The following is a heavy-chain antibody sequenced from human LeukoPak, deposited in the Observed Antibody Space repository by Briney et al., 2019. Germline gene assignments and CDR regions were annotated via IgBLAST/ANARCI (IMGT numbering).Heavy chain of an antibody. Sequence: SETLSLTCTVSGDSISSSSYYWGWIRQPPGKGLQWIGSVFYNGNAYYNPSLKSRVTITVDTSKSQFSLKLSSVTAADTAVYYCARSHPGNCSGGNCYPRGFDPWGQGTLVTVSS. CDR1: GDSISSSSYY. CDR2: VFYNGNA. J-gene: IGHJ5*02. V-gene: IGHV4-39*01. CDR3: ARSHPGNCSGGNCYPRGFDP. D-gene: IGHD2-15*01.